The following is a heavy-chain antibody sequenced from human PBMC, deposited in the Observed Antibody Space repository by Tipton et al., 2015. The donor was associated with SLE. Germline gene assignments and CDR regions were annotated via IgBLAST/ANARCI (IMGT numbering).Heavy chain of an antibody. CDR2: IHHRGST. CDR1: GASSTSSDW. V-gene: IGHV4-4*02. J-gene: IGHJ6*02. Sequence: TLSLTCAVSGASSTSSDWWSWVRQPPGKGLEYIGEIHHRGSTNYKSSLRGRVTISVDKSKNQFSLKLTSVTAADTAVYYCARCIPLTGINVWGQGATVTVSS. D-gene: IGHD2-2*02. CDR3: ARCIPLTGINV.